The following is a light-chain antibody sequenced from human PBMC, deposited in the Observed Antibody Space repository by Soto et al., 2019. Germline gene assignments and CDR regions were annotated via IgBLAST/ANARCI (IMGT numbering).Light chain of an antibody. CDR2: DVN. V-gene: IGLV2-14*03. CDR1: SSDIGGYKY. Sequence: QSVLTQPASVSGSPGQSITISCTGTSSDIGGYKYVSWYQQHPGKVPKLLIFDVNNRPSGVSDRFSGSKSGNTASLTITGLQAEDEGEYYCCSYTSSTSLIFGGGTKLTVL. CDR3: CSYTSSTSLI. J-gene: IGLJ2*01.